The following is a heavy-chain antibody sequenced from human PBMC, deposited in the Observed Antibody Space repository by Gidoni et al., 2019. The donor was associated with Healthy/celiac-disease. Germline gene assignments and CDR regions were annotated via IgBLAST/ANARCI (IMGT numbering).Heavy chain of an antibody. V-gene: IGHV4-59*01. J-gene: IGHJ4*02. CDR3: ARDTAAAGSFDY. CDR2: TYSSGST. D-gene: IGHD6-13*01. CDR1: GGSISSYY. Sequence: QVQLQESGPGLVKPSETLSLTCTVSGGSISSYYWSWIRQPPGKGLEWIGYTYSSGSTNYNPSLKSRVTISVDTSKNQFSLKLSSVTAADTAVYYCARDTAAAGSFDYWGQGTLVTVSS.